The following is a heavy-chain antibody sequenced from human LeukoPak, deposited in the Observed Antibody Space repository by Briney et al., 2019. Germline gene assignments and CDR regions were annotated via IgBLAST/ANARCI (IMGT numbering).Heavy chain of an antibody. V-gene: IGHV3-11*01. D-gene: IGHD4-17*01. CDR2: ISTSGSTK. CDR3: ARGSVTRIFDY. CDR1: GFTFRDYY. Sequence: GGSLRLSCAASGFTFRDYYMNWIRQAPGKGLEWVSYISTSGSTKFYADSVKGRFTISRDNAKNSLYLQMNSLRAEDTAVYYCARGSVTRIFDYWGQGTLVTVSS. J-gene: IGHJ4*02.